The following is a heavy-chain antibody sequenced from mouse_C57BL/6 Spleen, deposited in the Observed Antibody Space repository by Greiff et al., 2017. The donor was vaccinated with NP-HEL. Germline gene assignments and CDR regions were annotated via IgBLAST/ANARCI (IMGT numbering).Heavy chain of an antibody. CDR2: IYPGSGNP. V-gene: IGHV1-76*01. D-gene: IGHD3-2*02. J-gene: IGHJ4*01. Sequence: QVQLKESGAELVRPGASVKLSCKASGYTFTDYYINWVKQRPGQGLEWIARIYPGSGNPYYNEKFKGKATLTAEKSSSTAYMQLSSLTSEDAAVYFCARSDSSGYARDYWGQGTSVTVSS. CDR1: GYTFTDYY. CDR3: ARSDSSGYARDY.